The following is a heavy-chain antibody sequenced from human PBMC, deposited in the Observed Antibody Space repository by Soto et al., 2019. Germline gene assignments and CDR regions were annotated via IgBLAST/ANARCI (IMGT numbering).Heavy chain of an antibody. CDR3: AKESEASNYYGSGSYYNAPGPCGMDV. V-gene: IGHV3-30*18. CDR2: ISYDGSNK. Sequence: QVQLVESGGGVVQPGRSLRLSCAASGFTFSSYGMHWVRQAPGKGLEWVAVISYDGSNKYYADSVKGRFTISRDNSKNPLYLQMNSLRAEDTAVYYCAKESEASNYYGSGSYYNAPGPCGMDVWCQGTTVTVSS. J-gene: IGHJ6*02. CDR1: GFTFSSYG. D-gene: IGHD3-10*01.